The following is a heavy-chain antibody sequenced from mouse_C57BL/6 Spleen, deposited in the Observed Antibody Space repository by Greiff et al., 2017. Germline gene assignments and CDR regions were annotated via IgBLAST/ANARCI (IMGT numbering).Heavy chain of an antibody. CDR2: IHPNSGST. CDR3: ASLWYFDV. J-gene: IGHJ1*03. CDR1: GYTFTSYW. V-gene: IGHV1-64*01. Sequence: QVQLQQPGAELVKPGASVKLSCKASGYTFTSYWMHWVKQRPGQGLEWIGMIHPNSGSTHYNEKFKSKATLTVDKSSSTAYMQLSSLKSEDSAVYYWASLWYFDVWGTGTTVTVSS.